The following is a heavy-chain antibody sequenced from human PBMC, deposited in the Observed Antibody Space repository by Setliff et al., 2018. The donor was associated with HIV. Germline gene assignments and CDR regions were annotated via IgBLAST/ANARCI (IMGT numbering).Heavy chain of an antibody. CDR2: INHSGSI. CDR1: GGSFSDYF. Sequence: PSETLSLTCAVYGGSFSDYFWTWIRQPPGKGLDWIGEINHSGSITYNPSLKSRFNMSVDTSKNQFSLKLASVSAADTAVYYCARDSAAWVKELGILGYWGQGTLVTVSS. CDR3: ARDSAAWVKELGILGY. D-gene: IGHD3-3*01. J-gene: IGHJ4*02. V-gene: IGHV4-34*01.